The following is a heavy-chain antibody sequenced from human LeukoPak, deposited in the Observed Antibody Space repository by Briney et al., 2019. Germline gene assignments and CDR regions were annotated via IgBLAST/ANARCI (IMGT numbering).Heavy chain of an antibody. D-gene: IGHD2-2*01. J-gene: IGHJ4*02. V-gene: IGHV4-4*07. CDR2: IYSSGNT. CDR1: GRPITSYY. CDR3: ARVYCSSTTCYGYFDY. Sequence: SDTLSLTCTVSGRPITSYYWRWIRQPAGKGLEGIGRIYSSGNTNYNPSLKSRVTMSVDTSKNQFSLKLSSVAAAETAVCYCARVYCSSTTCYGYFDYWGEGTLVTVSS.